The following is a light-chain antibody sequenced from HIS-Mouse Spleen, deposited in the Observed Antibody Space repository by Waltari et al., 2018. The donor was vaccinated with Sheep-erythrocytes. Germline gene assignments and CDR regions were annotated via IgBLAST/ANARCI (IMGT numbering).Light chain of an antibody. CDR2: EGS. J-gene: IGLJ3*02. CDR1: GSTVGSKNL. CDR3: CSYAGSSTPWV. V-gene: IGLV2-23*01. Sequence: QSALTQPASVSGSPGQSITISCTGPGSTVGSKNLSSCYQQHPGKAPKLMIYEGSKRPSGVSNRFSGSKSGNTASLTISGLQAEDEADYYCCSYAGSSTPWVFGGGTKLTVL.